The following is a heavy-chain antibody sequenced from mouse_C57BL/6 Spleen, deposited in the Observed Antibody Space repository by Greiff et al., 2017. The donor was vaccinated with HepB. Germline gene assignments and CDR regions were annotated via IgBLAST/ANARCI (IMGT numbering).Heavy chain of an antibody. D-gene: IGHD2-4*01. J-gene: IGHJ3*01. V-gene: IGHV3-6*01. Sequence: VQLKESGPGLVKPSQSLSLTCSVTGYSITSGYYWNWIRQFPGNKLEWMGYISYDGSNNYNPSLKNRISITRDTSKNQFFLKLNAVTTEDTAAYNCASYCDYDGWFAYWGQGTLVTVSA. CDR1: GYSITSGYY. CDR3: ASYCDYDGWFAY. CDR2: ISYDGSN.